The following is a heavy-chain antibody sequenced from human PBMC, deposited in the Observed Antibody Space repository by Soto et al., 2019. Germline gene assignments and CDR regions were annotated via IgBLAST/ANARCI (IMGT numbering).Heavy chain of an antibody. CDR1: GFTLSDYY. Sequence: VQLEQSGAEVKQPGASVKVSCKASGFTLSDYYVHWVRQAPGQGLEWMGMISPSCKITINAQKFQGRCIITRDTSTSTVYMELSSLISADTAVYFCARRGYFFQFSFAMDVWGQGTTVIVSS. V-gene: IGHV1-46*01. CDR2: ISPSCKIT. D-gene: IGHD5-18*01. J-gene: IGHJ6*01. CDR3: ARRGYFFQFSFAMDV.